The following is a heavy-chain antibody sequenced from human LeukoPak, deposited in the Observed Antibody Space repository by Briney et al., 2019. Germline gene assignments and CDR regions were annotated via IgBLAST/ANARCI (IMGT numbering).Heavy chain of an antibody. Sequence: GGSLRLSCAASGFTFSRYGMHWVRQAPGKGLEWVAVISYDGRNKYYADSVKGRFTISRDNSKNTLYLQMNSLRVEDTAVYYCAKSAGYSSGFDYWGQGTLVTVSP. J-gene: IGHJ4*02. CDR1: GFTFSRYG. CDR3: AKSAGYSSGFDY. V-gene: IGHV3-30*18. D-gene: IGHD6-19*01. CDR2: ISYDGRNK.